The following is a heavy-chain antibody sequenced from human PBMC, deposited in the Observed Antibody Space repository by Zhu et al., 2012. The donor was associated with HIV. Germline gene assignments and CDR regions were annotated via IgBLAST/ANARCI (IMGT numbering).Heavy chain of an antibody. V-gene: IGHV4-39*01. J-gene: IGHJ5*02. CDR3: ARLVGEWLGHNWFDP. CDR2: IYYSGST. D-gene: IGHD6-19*01. CDR1: GGSISSSSYY. Sequence: QVQVQESGPGLVKPSETLSLTCTVSGGSISSSSYYWGWIRQPPGKGLEWIGSIYYSGSTYYNPSLKSRVTISVDTSKNQFSLKLSSVTAADTAVYYCARLVGEWLGHNWFDPWGQGTLVTVSS.